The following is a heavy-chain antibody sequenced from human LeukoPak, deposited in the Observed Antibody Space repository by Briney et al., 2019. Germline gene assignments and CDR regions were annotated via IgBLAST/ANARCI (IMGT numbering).Heavy chain of an antibody. CDR2: ISGSGGST. CDR1: GFTFSSYA. V-gene: IGHV3-23*01. Sequence: GGSLRLSCADSGFTFSSYAMSWVRQAPGKGLEWVSAISGSGGSTYYADSVKGRFTISRDNSKNTLYLQMNSLRAEDTAVYYCAKDQSIVGATYRFDPWGQGTLVTVSS. J-gene: IGHJ5*02. CDR3: AKDQSIVGATYRFDP. D-gene: IGHD1-26*01.